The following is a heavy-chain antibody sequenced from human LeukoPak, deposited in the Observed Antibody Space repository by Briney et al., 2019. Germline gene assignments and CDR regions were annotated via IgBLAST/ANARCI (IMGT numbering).Heavy chain of an antibody. J-gene: IGHJ6*03. CDR3: ARLATMVRGVRPPYYYFMDV. CDR2: INHSGST. V-gene: IGHV4-34*01. CDR1: GGSFSGYY. D-gene: IGHD3-10*01. Sequence: SETLSLTCAVYGGSFSGYYWSWIRQPPGKGLEWIGEINHSGSTNYNPSLKSRVTISVDTSKNQFSLKLSSVTAADTAVYFCARLATMVRGVRPPYYYFMDVWGKGTTVTISS.